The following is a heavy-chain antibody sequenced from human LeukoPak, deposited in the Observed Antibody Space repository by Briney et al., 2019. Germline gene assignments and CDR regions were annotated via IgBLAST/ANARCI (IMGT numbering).Heavy chain of an antibody. CDR1: GYTLTELS. D-gene: IGHD3-9*01. CDR3: ATDYGPVYFDRPGFDP. V-gene: IGHV1-24*01. J-gene: IGHJ5*02. Sequence: ASVKVSRKVSGYTLTELSMHWVRQAPGKGLEWMGGFDPEDGETIYAQKFQGRVTMTEDTSTDTAYMELSSLRSEDTAVYYCATDYGPVYFDRPGFDPWGQGTLVTVSS. CDR2: FDPEDGET.